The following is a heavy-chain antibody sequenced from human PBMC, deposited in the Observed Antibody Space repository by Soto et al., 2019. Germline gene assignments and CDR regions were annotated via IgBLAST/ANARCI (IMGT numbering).Heavy chain of an antibody. J-gene: IGHJ4*02. CDR1: GGSITYYY. D-gene: IGHD6-13*01. Sequence: KTSETLSLTCSVSGGSITYYYWSWIRQPPGKGLEWIGYIYHSGSTNYNPSLKSRVTISVDTSKNQFSLRLTSVTAADTAVYYCARGDSSNWYFDYWGQGTLVTVSS. V-gene: IGHV4-59*01. CDR2: IYHSGST. CDR3: ARGDSSNWYFDY.